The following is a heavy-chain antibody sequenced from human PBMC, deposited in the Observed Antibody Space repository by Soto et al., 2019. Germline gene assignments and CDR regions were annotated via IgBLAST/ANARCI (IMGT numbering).Heavy chain of an antibody. CDR3: ARETYGDYVGYFDP. Sequence: SETLSLTCTVSGGSISSDDWSWIRQRPGKGLEWIGHTYYSGSPNYNPSLNSRGIISVDGSKNQFSLKLSSVTAADTAVDDCARETYGDYVGYFDPWGQGTLVTVSS. CDR1: GGSISSDD. V-gene: IGHV4-59*12. D-gene: IGHD4-17*01. J-gene: IGHJ5*02. CDR2: TYYSGSP.